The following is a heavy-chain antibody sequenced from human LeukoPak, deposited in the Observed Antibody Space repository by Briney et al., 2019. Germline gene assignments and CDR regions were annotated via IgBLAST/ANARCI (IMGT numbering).Heavy chain of an antibody. D-gene: IGHD3-9*01. CDR3: ASTYYDILTGPRAFDI. V-gene: IGHV4-30-4*01. CDR1: GGSISSGDYY. CDR2: IYYSGST. Sequence: SETLSLTCTVSGGSISSGDYYWSWIRQPPGKGLEWIGYIYYSGSTYYNPSLKSRVTISVDTSKNQFSLKLSSVTAADTAVYYCASTYYDILTGPRAFDIWGLGTMVTVSS. J-gene: IGHJ3*02.